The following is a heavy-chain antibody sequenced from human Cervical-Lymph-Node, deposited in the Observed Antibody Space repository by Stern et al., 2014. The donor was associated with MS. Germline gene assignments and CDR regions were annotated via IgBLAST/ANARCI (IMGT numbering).Heavy chain of an antibody. Sequence: QDQLVQSGAEAKKPGASVKVSCKASGYTFTSYAIHWVRQAPGPRLEWMGRINTANGDTYYSEKFQGRVTFTRDTSANTAYMELFSLTSEDTTVYYCGRGQQSFDPWGQGTLVTVSA. J-gene: IGHJ5*02. D-gene: IGHD6-13*01. V-gene: IGHV1-3*04. CDR2: INTANGDT. CDR1: GYTFTSYA. CDR3: GRGQQSFDP.